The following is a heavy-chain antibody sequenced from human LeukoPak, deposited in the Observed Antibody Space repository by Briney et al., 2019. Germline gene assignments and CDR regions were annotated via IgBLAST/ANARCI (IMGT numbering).Heavy chain of an antibody. D-gene: IGHD3-10*01. J-gene: IGHJ4*02. Sequence: PGRSLRLSCAASGFTFSSYAMHWVRQAPGKGLEGIGRTKAKVDNYVTEYAASVKDRFTISRDESKSSLYLQMNSLKTEDTAVYYCARDNIGSYDYWGQGTRVTVSS. CDR3: ARDNIGSYDY. CDR1: GFTFSSYA. V-gene: IGHV3-72*01. CDR2: TKAKVDNYVT.